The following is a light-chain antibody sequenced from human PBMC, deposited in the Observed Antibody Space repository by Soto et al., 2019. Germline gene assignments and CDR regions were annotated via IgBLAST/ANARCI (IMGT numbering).Light chain of an antibody. Sequence: EIVMTQSPATLSVSPEERATLSCRASQSVSSNLAWSQQKPGQAPRLLIYGASTRATGIPARFSGSGSGTEFTLTISSLQSEDFAVYYCQQYNNWPPLTFGGGTKVEIK. CDR1: QSVSSN. V-gene: IGKV3-15*01. CDR3: QQYNNWPPLT. CDR2: GAS. J-gene: IGKJ4*01.